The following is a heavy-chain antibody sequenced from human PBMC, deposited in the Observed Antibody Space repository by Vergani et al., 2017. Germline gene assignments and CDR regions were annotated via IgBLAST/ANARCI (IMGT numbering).Heavy chain of an antibody. D-gene: IGHD3-22*01. CDR1: GGTFSSYA. J-gene: IGHJ3*02. Sequence: QVQLVQSGAEVKKPGSSVKVSCKASGGTFSSYAISWVRQAPGQGLEWMGGIIPIFGTANYAQKFQGRVTITADESTSTAYMELSSLRSEDTAVYYCAGAGVDYYDSSGTHPAAFDIWGQGTMVTVSS. V-gene: IGHV1-69*01. CDR3: AGAGVDYYDSSGTHPAAFDI. CDR2: IIPIFGTA.